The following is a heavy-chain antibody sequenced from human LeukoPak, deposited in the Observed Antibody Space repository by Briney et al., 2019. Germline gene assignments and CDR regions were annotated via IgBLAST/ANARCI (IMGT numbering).Heavy chain of an antibody. CDR1: GYTFTNYW. V-gene: IGHV5-51*01. Sequence: GESLKISCRGSGYTFTNYWIGWVRQMPGRGLEWMGIIYPGDSDPRYSPSFQGQVTISADESMSTAYLQWSSLKASDTAMYYCARRSGTYFGTTGYLYFFDYWGQGTLVTASS. CDR2: IYPGDSDP. D-gene: IGHD3-22*01. J-gene: IGHJ4*02. CDR3: ARRSGTYFGTTGYLYFFDY.